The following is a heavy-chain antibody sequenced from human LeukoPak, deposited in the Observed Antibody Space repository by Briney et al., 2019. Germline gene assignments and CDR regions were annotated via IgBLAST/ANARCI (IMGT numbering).Heavy chain of an antibody. V-gene: IGHV4-59*01. CDR3: ARGGSYYDY. D-gene: IGHD1-26*01. J-gene: IGHJ4*02. Sequence: SETLSLTCTVSGDSISSYYWSWIRQPPGKGLEWIGYIYYSGSTNYNPSLKSRVTISVDTSKNHFSLKLSSVTAADTAVYYCARGGSYYDYWGQGTLVSVSS. CDR1: GDSISSYY. CDR2: IYYSGST.